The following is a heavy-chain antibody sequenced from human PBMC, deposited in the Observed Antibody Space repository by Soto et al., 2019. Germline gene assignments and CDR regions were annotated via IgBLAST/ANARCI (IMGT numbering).Heavy chain of an antibody. CDR2: ISGSGGST. CDR1: GFTFSRYW. CDR3: AKDLWNYGGYGMDV. Sequence: GGSLRLSCAASGFTFSRYWMHWVRQGPGKGLEWVSAISGSGGSTYYADSVKGRFTISRDNSKNTLYLQMNSLRAEDTAVYYCAKDLWNYGGYGMDVWGQGTTVTVSS. V-gene: IGHV3-23*01. D-gene: IGHD1-7*01. J-gene: IGHJ6*02.